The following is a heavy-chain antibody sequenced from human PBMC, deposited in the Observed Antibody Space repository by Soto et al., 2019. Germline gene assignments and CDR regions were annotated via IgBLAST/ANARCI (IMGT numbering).Heavy chain of an antibody. CDR2: INHSGST. Sequence: TLSLTCAVYGGSFSGYYWSWIRQPPGKGLEWIGEINHSGSTNYNPSLKSRVTISVDTSKNLFSLKLSSVTAADTAVYYCARDQNGSPHFDYWGQGTLVTVSS. CDR3: ARDQNGSPHFDY. D-gene: IGHD1-26*01. CDR1: GGSFSGYY. J-gene: IGHJ4*02. V-gene: IGHV4-34*01.